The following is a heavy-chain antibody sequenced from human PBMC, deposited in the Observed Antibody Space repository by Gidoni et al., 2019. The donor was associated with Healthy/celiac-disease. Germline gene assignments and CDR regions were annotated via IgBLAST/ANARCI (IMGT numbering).Heavy chain of an antibody. D-gene: IGHD2-15*01. J-gene: IGHJ4*02. Sequence: APVKGRFTISRDDSKNTLYLQMNSLKTEDTAVYYCTTDSPVVVAAHLFDYWGQGTLVTVSS. CDR3: TTDSPVVVAAHLFDY. V-gene: IGHV3-15*01.